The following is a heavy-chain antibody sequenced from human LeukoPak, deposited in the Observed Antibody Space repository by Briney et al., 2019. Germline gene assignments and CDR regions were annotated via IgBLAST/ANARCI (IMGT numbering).Heavy chain of an antibody. Sequence: SETLSLTCTVSGGSISSYYWSWIRQPPGKGLEWIGYIYYSGSTNYNPSLKSRVTISVDTSKNQFSLELSSVTAADTAVYYCARHRPGPYVYWGQGTLVTVSS. CDR1: GGSISSYY. J-gene: IGHJ4*02. CDR2: IYYSGST. CDR3: ARHRPGPYVY. V-gene: IGHV4-59*08. D-gene: IGHD3-16*01.